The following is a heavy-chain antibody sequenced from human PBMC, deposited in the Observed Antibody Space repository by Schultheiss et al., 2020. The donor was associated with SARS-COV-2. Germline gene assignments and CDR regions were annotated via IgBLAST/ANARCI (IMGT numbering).Heavy chain of an antibody. V-gene: IGHV1-69*13. CDR1: GGTFSSYT. CDR2: IIPIFGTA. Sequence: SVKVSCKASGGTFSSYTINWVRQAPGQGLEWMGGIIPIFGTANYAQKFQGRVTITADESTSTAYMELSSLRSEDTAVYYCARYGSVAAAGTGYYYYGMDVWGQGTTVTVSS. CDR3: ARYGSVAAAGTGYYYYGMDV. D-gene: IGHD6-13*01. J-gene: IGHJ6*02.